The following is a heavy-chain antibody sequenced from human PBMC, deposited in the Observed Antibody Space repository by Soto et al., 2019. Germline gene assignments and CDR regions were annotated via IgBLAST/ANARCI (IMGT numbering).Heavy chain of an antibody. D-gene: IGHD4-17*01. Sequence: SLRLSCAASGFTFDDYAMHWVRQAPGKGLEWVSGISWNSGSIGYADSVKGRFTISRDNAKNSLYLQMNSLRAEDTALYYCAKENYGDYVFVYWGQGTLVTVSS. V-gene: IGHV3-9*01. CDR1: GFTFDDYA. CDR2: ISWNSGSI. CDR3: AKENYGDYVFVY. J-gene: IGHJ4*02.